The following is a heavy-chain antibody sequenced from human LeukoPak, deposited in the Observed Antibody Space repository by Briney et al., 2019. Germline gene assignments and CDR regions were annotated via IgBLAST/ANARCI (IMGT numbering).Heavy chain of an antibody. CDR3: ARSPIVVVPAANDRNHVVNWFDP. D-gene: IGHD2-2*01. Sequence: PSETLSLTCTVSGGSISSYYWSWIRQPPGKGLEWIGYIYYSGSTNYNPSLKSRVTISVDTSKNQFSLKLSSVTAADTAVYYCARSPIVVVPAANDRNHVVNWFDPWGQGTLVTVSS. CDR1: GGSISSYY. V-gene: IGHV4-59*01. CDR2: IYYSGST. J-gene: IGHJ5*02.